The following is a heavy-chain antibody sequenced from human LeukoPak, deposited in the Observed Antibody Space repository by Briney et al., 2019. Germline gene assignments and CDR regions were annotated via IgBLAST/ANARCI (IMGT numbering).Heavy chain of an antibody. D-gene: IGHD6-13*01. J-gene: IGHJ6*02. CDR3: ARIAGIAAAGIYYYGMDV. Sequence: SGPTLVNPTQTLTLTGTSSGFSPSTIGSGVSWILQPPGKALKGLQRIDWDDDKYYSTSLKTRLTISKDTSKNQVVLTMTNMDPVDTATYYCARIAGIAAAGIYYYGMDVWGQGTTVTVSS. V-gene: IGHV2-70*11. CDR2: IDWDDDK. CDR1: GFSPSTIGSG.